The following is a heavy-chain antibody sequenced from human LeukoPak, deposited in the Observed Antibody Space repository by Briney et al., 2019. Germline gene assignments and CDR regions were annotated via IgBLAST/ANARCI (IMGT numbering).Heavy chain of an antibody. CDR3: ARAKGQYCSSTSCHFDI. V-gene: IGHV1-24*01. CDR2: FDPEDGET. D-gene: IGHD2-2*01. Sequence: ASVKVSCKVSGYTLTELSMHWVRQAPGKGLEWMGGFDPEDGETIYAQKFQGRVTMTEDTSTDTAYMELSSLRSEDTAVYYCARAKGQYCSSTSCHFDIWGQGTMVTVSS. CDR1: GYTLTELS. J-gene: IGHJ3*02.